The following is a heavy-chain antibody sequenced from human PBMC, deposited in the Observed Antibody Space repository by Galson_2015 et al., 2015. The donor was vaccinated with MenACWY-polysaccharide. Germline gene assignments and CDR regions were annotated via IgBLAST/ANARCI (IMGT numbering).Heavy chain of an antibody. J-gene: IGHJ4*02. Sequence: SLRLSCAASGFTFSDHWMSWVRQAPGKGLEWVANIKQDGSEKYYVDSVKGRFTISRDNTKNSLYLQMNSLRADDTAVYYCAGEGMAVDGYGYDHWGRGTLVTVSS. CDR1: GFTFSDHW. CDR2: IKQDGSEK. CDR3: AGEGMAVDGYGYDH. D-gene: IGHD6-19*01. V-gene: IGHV3-7*03.